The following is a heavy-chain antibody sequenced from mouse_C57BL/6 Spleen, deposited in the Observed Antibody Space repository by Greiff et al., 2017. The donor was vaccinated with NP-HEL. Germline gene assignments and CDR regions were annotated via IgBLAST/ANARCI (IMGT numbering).Heavy chain of an antibody. V-gene: IGHV1-69*01. CDR1: GYTFTSYW. D-gene: IGHD2-5*01. CDR3: ARRDSNYVELGRGYAMDY. CDR2: IDPSDSYT. J-gene: IGHJ4*01. Sequence: VQLQQPGAELVMPGASVKLSCKASGYTFTSYWMHWVKQRPGQGLEWIGEIDPSDSYTNYNQKFKGKSTLTVDKSSSTAYMQLSSLTSEDSAVYYCARRDSNYVELGRGYAMDYWGQGTSVTVSS.